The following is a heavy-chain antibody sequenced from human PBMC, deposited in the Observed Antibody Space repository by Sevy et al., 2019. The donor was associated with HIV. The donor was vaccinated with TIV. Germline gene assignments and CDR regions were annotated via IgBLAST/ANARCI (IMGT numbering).Heavy chain of an antibody. V-gene: IGHV1-24*01. D-gene: IGHD6-19*01. CDR1: GYTLTELS. CDR2: FDPEDGEI. CDR3: ATSYRIAVADFDY. J-gene: IGHJ4*02. Sequence: ASVKVSCKVSGYTLTELSIHWVRQAPGKGLEWMGGFDPEDGEIIYAQKFQGRVTMTEDKSAETGYMELSSLRSDDTAVYYCATSYRIAVADFDYWGQGTQVTVSS.